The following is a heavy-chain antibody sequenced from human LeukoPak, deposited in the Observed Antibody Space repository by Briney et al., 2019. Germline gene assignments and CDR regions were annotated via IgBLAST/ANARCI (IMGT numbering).Heavy chain of an antibody. CDR3: AKGDYYGSGSPR. CDR1: GFTFSSYA. Sequence: GGSLRLSCTASGFTFSSYAMSWVRQAPGKGLEWVSAISGSGGSTYYADSVKGRFTISRDNSKNTLYLQMNSLRAEDTAVYYCAKGDYYGSGSPRWGQGTLVTVSS. D-gene: IGHD3-10*01. CDR2: ISGSGGST. V-gene: IGHV3-23*01. J-gene: IGHJ4*02.